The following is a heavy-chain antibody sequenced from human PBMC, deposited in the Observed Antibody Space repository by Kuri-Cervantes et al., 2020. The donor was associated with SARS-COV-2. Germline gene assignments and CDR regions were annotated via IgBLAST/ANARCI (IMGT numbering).Heavy chain of an antibody. CDR2: IYHSGST. J-gene: IGHJ4*02. V-gene: IGHV4-34*01. CDR3: ARDRSSHQYDY. CDR1: GGSFSGYY. Sequence: SQTLSLTCAVYGGSFSGYYWSWIRQPPGKGLEWIGEIYHSGSTNYNPSLKSRVTISVDKSKNQFSLKLSSVTAADTAVYYCARDRSSHQYDYWGQGTLVTCYS. D-gene: IGHD6-13*01.